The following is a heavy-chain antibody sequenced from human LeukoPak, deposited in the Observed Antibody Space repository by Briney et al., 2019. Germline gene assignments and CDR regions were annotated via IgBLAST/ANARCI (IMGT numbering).Heavy chain of an antibody. Sequence: ASETLSLTCTVSGSSISSSSYYWAWIRQPPGKGLEWIGSIYYSGSTHYNPSLKSRVTISVDTSKNEFSLKLTSVTAADTAVYYCARNNTLMMYPRGGEDKGFDYWGQGTLVTVSS. CDR3: ARNNTLMMYPRGGEDKGFDY. CDR2: IYYSGST. V-gene: IGHV4-39*01. J-gene: IGHJ4*02. D-gene: IGHD2-8*01. CDR1: GSSISSSSYY.